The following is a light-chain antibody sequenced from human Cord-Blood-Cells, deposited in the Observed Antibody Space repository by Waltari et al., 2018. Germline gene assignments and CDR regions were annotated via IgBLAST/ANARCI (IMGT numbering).Light chain of an antibody. CDR3: QSYDSSLSGSMV. J-gene: IGLJ2*01. V-gene: IGLV1-40*01. CDR2: GNS. CDR1: SSNIGAGYD. Sequence: QSVLTQPPSVSGAPGQRVTISCTGSSSNIGAGYDVHWYQQLPGTAPKPLIYGNSNPPPGVPDRFSGSKSGTSASLAITGLQAEDEADYYCQSYDSSLSGSMVFGGGTKLTVL.